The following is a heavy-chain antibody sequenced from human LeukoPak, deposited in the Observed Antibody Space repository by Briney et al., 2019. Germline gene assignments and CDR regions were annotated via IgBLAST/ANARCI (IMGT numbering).Heavy chain of an antibody. D-gene: IGHD6-19*01. CDR1: GGSISSSIYY. V-gene: IGHV4-39*07. CDR3: ARALAVAGTGDY. J-gene: IGHJ4*02. Sequence: SETLSLTCTVSGGSISSSIYYWGWIRQPPGKGLEWIGSIYYSGSTNYNPSLKSRVTISVDTSKNQFSLKLSSVTAADTAVYYCARALAVAGTGDYWGQGTLVTVSS. CDR2: IYYSGST.